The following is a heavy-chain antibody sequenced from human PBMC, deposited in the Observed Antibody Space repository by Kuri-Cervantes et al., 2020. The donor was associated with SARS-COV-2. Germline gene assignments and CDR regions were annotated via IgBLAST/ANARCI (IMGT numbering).Heavy chain of an antibody. CDR2: SRSKANSYAT. V-gene: IGHV3-73*01. D-gene: IGHD4-11*01. J-gene: IGHJ4*02. CDR1: GFRFSGSA. Sequence: GEALALSCAASGFRFSGSAVHWVRQASGRGLEWVGRSRSKANSYATAYAASVKGRSTISRDDSKNTAYLQMDSLKTEDTAVYYCTRPPQDSEEYFDYCGQGTLVTVSS. CDR3: TRPPQDSEEYFDY.